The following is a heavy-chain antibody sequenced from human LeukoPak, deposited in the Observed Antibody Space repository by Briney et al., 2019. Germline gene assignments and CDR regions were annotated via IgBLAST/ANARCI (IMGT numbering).Heavy chain of an antibody. CDR3: ARDAPRAAAGTAVDY. V-gene: IGHV1-2*02. Sequence: ASVTVSCKAPGGVFTDYSISWVRQAPGQGLEWMGWINPNSGGTNYAQKFQGRVTMTRDTSISTAYMELSRLRSDDTAVYYCARDAPRAAAGTAVDYWGQGTLVTVSS. CDR1: GGVFTDYS. D-gene: IGHD6-13*01. CDR2: INPNSGGT. J-gene: IGHJ4*02.